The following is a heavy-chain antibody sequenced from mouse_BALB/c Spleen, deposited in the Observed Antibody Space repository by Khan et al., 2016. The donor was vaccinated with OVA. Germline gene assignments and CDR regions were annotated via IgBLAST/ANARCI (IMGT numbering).Heavy chain of an antibody. V-gene: IGHV3-2*02. CDR1: GYSITSDYA. CDR2: ISYSGST. J-gene: IGHJ2*01. D-gene: IGHD1-2*01. Sequence: EVQLVESGPGLVKPSQSLSLTCTVTGYSITSDYAWNWIRQFPGNKLEWMGYISYSGSTSYNPSLKSRISITRDTSKNQFFLQLNSVTTEDTATCYCARTARIKYWGQGTTLTVSS. CDR3: ARTARIKY.